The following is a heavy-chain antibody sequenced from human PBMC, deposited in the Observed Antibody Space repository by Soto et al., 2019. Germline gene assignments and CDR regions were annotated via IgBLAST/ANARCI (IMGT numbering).Heavy chain of an antibody. Sequence: ASVKVSCKASGGTFSSYAISWVRQAPGQGLEWMGWINTHNGNTNYAQNLQGRVTMTADTSTSTAYMELRSLRSDDTAVYYCTREGSAPYYYYGMDVWGQGTTVTV. V-gene: IGHV1-18*01. CDR1: GGTFSSYA. J-gene: IGHJ6*02. D-gene: IGHD3-10*01. CDR2: INTHNGNT. CDR3: TREGSAPYYYYGMDV.